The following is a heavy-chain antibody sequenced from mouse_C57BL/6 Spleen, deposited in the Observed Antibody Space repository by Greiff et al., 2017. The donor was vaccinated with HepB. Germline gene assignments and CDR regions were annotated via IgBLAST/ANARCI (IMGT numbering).Heavy chain of an antibody. CDR1: GYAFSSYW. CDR3: AIPAAQATPFAY. J-gene: IGHJ3*01. D-gene: IGHD3-2*02. Sequence: QVQLKQSGAELVKPGASVKISCKASGYAFSSYWMNWVKQRPGKGLEWIGQIYPGDGDTNYNGKFKGKATLTADKSSSTAYMQLSSLTSEESAVYFCAIPAAQATPFAYWGQGTLVTVSA. CDR2: IYPGDGDT. V-gene: IGHV1-80*01.